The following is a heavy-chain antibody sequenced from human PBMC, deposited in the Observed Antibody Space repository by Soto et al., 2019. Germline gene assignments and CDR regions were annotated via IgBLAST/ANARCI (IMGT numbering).Heavy chain of an antibody. CDR2: IYHRGST. V-gene: IGHV4-30-2*01. D-gene: IGHD3-10*01. CDR1: GGSISSGGYS. Sequence: SETLSLTCAVSGGSISSGGYSWSWIRQPPGKSLEWIGYIYHRGSTYYNPSLKSRVTISVDRSKNQISMKLSSVTAADTAVYYCARGRQVTIGTGKFEYWGQGSLVTVSS. J-gene: IGHJ4*02. CDR3: ARGRQVTIGTGKFEY.